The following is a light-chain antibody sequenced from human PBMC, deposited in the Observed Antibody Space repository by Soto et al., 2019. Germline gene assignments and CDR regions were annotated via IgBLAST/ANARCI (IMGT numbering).Light chain of an antibody. CDR3: RQRYNWPLT. J-gene: IGKJ4*01. CDR1: QSIGNS. CDR2: DAF. V-gene: IGKV3-11*01. Sequence: TVLTQSPATLSLSPGERATLSCKASQSIGNSLGLFQQKPGQAPRLLIDDAFNRATRIPARFTGSGSGSDFPLTISSLEPEDFGVYYCRQRYNWPLTFGGGTKVEIK.